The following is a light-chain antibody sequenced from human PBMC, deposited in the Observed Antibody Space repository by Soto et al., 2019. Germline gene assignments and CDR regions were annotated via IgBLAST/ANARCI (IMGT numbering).Light chain of an antibody. V-gene: IGKV3D-15*01. CDR2: GAS. CDR1: QRVSSRY. CDR3: QQYNNWPRAT. Sequence: IVLTQSPGTLSLSPGDRATLSCRASQRVSSRYLAWYQQKPGQAPSLLIFGASNRATGIPDRFSCSGSGTEFKLTISSLQSEDVGVYYCQQYNNWPRATFGRGTKVDIK. J-gene: IGKJ4*01.